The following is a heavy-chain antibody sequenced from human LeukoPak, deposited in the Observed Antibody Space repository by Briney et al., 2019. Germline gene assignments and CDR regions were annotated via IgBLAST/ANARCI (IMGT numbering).Heavy chain of an antibody. CDR1: GDSITKYY. CDR2: IYYSGST. D-gene: IGHD3-22*01. CDR3: ARGTYHYGSSAYLQYFQY. V-gene: IGHV4-59*01. Sequence: SETLSLTCTVSGDSITKYYWSWIRQPPGKGLEWIGYIYYSGSTNYNPSLKSRVTISLDTSKNQFSLKLSSVTAADTAVYYCARGTYHYGSSAYLQYFQYWGQGTLVTVSS. J-gene: IGHJ1*01.